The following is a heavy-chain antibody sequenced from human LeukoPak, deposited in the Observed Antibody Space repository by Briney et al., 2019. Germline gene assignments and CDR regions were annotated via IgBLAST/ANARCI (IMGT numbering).Heavy chain of an antibody. V-gene: IGHV1-8*01. D-gene: IGHD3-3*01. J-gene: IGHJ5*02. CDR3: ARGNMYYDFWSGYRHYNWFGP. Sequence: GASVKVSCKASGYTFTSYDINWVRQATGQGLEWMGWMNPNSGNTGYAQKFQGRVTMTRNTSISTAYMELSSLRSEDTAVYYCARGNMYYDFWSGYRHYNWFGPWGQGTLVTVSS. CDR1: GYTFTSYD. CDR2: MNPNSGNT.